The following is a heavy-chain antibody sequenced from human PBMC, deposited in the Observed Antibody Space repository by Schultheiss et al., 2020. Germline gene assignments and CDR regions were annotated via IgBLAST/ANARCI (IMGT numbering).Heavy chain of an antibody. D-gene: IGHD2-2*01. Sequence: SETLSLTCAVYGGSFSGYYWRWIRQPPGKGLEWIGEINHSGSTNYNPSLKSRVTISVDTSKNQFSLKLSSVTAADTAVYYCARAQLGYCSSTSCRRFDPWGQGTLVTVSS. V-gene: IGHV4-34*01. CDR3: ARAQLGYCSSTSCRRFDP. CDR1: GGSFSGYY. J-gene: IGHJ5*02. CDR2: INHSGST.